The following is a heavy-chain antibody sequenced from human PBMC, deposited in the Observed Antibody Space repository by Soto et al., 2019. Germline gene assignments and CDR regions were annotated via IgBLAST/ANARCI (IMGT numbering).Heavy chain of an antibody. CDR2: ISGSDTST. CDR1: GFTFSNFP. J-gene: IGHJ4*02. CDR3: AKPRDFGDYDN. V-gene: IGHV3-23*01. D-gene: IGHD4-17*01. Sequence: EVQLLESGGGLVQPGGSLSLSCAASGFTFSNFPMNWVRQAPGKGLEWVSTISGSDTSTYYADSVKGRFTISRDNSKNTLYLQMSSLGAEDTAVYYCAKPRDFGDYDNWGQGTLVTVSS.